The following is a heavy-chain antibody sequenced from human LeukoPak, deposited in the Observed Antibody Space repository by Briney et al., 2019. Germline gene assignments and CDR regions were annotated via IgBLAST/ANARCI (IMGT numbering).Heavy chain of an antibody. D-gene: IGHD3-10*01. V-gene: IGHV4-39*01. J-gene: IGHJ4*02. CDR3: ARHANGSGTRSSNFDY. CDR1: GGSISSSSYY. Sequence: PSETLSLTCTVSGGSISSSSYYWGWIRQPPGKGLEWIGSIYYSGSTNYNPSLKSRVTISVDTSKNQFSLKLSSVTAADTAVYYCARHANGSGTRSSNFDYWGQGTLVTVSS. CDR2: IYYSGST.